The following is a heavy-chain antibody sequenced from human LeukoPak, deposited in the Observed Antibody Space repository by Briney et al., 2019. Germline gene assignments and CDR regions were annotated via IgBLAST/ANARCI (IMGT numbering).Heavy chain of an antibody. D-gene: IGHD3-22*01. CDR1: GFTFSSYG. CDR3: AKAAVTMIGVGDAFDI. V-gene: IGHV3-23*01. CDR2: VSGGGVST. J-gene: IGHJ3*02. Sequence: GGSLRLSCAASGFTFSSYGMTWVRQAPGKGLEWASSVSGGGVSTYYADAMKGRFTISRDNSKNTLYLQMNTLRAEDTAVYHCAKAAVTMIGVGDAFDIRGQGTRVTVSS.